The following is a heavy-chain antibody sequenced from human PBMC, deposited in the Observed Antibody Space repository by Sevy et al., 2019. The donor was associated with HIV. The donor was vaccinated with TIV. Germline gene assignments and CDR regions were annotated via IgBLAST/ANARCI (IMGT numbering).Heavy chain of an antibody. Sequence: ASVKVSCKASGGTFSSYGISWVRQAPGQGLEWMGGIIPLLGTVNYAQKFQGRVTITADKSTKTAYMELSSLRSEDTAVYYCARGGGNGWYYFDYWGQETLVTVSS. CDR3: ARGGGNGWYYFDY. CDR2: IIPLLGTV. CDR1: GGTFSSYG. J-gene: IGHJ4*02. D-gene: IGHD6-19*01. V-gene: IGHV1-69*10.